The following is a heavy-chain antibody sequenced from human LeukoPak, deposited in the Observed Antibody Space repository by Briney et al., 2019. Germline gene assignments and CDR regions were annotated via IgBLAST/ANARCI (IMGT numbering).Heavy chain of an antibody. CDR2: IYYSGST. J-gene: IGHJ4*02. D-gene: IGHD2-2*01. Sequence: SETLSLTCTVSGGSISSYYWSWIRQPPGKGLEWIGYIYYSGSTNYKPSLKSRVTISVDTSKNQFSLKLSSVTAADTAVYYCARGTYQLLSVDYWGQGTLVTVSS. V-gene: IGHV4-59*01. CDR3: ARGTYQLLSVDY. CDR1: GGSISSYY.